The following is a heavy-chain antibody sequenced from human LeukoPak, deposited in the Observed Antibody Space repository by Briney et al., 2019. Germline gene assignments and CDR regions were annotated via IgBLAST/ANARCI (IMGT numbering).Heavy chain of an antibody. CDR1: GGSFSGYY. CDR2: INHSGST. V-gene: IGHV4-34*01. CDR3: ARGTRPITMVRNMIWVSGEYCQH. J-gene: IGHJ1*01. Sequence: SETLSLTCAVYGGSFSGYYWSWIRQPPGKGLEWIGEINHSGSTNYNPSLKSRVTISVDTSKNQFSLKLSSVTAADTAVYYGARGTRPITMVRNMIWVSGEYCQHWGQGTLVTVSS. D-gene: IGHD3-10*01.